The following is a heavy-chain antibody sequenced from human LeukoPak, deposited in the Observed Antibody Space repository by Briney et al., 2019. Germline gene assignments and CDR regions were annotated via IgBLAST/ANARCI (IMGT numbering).Heavy chain of an antibody. V-gene: IGHV3-64*01. J-gene: IGHJ4*02. D-gene: IGHD1-26*01. Sequence: PGGSLRLSCAASGFTFSSYAMSWVRQAPGKGLEYVSAISSNGGSTYYANSVKGRFTISRDNSKNTLYLQMGSLRAEDMAVYYCARDLGGYSGSYILDYWGQGTLVTVSS. CDR3: ARDLGGYSGSYILDY. CDR1: GFTFSSYA. CDR2: ISSNGGST.